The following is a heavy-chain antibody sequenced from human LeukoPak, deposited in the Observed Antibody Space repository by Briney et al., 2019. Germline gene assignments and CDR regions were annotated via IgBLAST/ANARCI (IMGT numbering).Heavy chain of an antibody. CDR1: GFTFGDFA. D-gene: IGHD1-26*01. J-gene: IGHJ4*02. CDR2: ISGSGGST. Sequence: PGGSLRLSCAASGFTFGDFAVSWVRLPPGKGLQWVSTISGSGGSTYYADSVKGRFTISRDNSKNTLHLQMNSLRAEDTAVYYCAKDPNSGSYFDYWGQGTLVTVSS. V-gene: IGHV3-23*01. CDR3: AKDPNSGSYFDY.